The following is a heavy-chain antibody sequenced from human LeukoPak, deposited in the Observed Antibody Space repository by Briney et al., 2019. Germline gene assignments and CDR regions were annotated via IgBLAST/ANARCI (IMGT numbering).Heavy chain of an antibody. CDR3: ARGGDYEYFQH. Sequence: ASVKVSCKPFGYTFTSYGITWVRQAPGQGLEWRGWISAYNGNTNYAQKFQGRVTMSTDTSTSTAYMELRSLKSDDTAVYYCARGGDYEYFQHWGQGTLVTVSS. CDR1: GYTFTSYG. V-gene: IGHV1-18*04. D-gene: IGHD4-17*01. CDR2: ISAYNGNT. J-gene: IGHJ1*01.